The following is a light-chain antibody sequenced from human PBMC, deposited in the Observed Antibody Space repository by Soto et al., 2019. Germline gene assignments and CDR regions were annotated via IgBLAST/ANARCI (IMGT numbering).Light chain of an antibody. CDR3: LQHNTYPRA. CDR1: QDIRSD. J-gene: IGKJ1*01. Sequence: DIQMTQSPASLSASVGDRVTITCRASQDIRSDLGWYQQKPGRAPKRLMFAASRLQSGVPSRFSGCGSGTEFTLTISSLQPEDFATYYCLQHNTYPRAFGQGTKVEMK. V-gene: IGKV1-17*01. CDR2: AAS.